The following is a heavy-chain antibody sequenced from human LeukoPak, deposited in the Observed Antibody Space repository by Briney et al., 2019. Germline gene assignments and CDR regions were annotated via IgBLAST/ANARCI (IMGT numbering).Heavy chain of an antibody. CDR2: MFYSGST. J-gene: IGHJ4*02. D-gene: IGHD3-3*01. Sequence: SETLSLTCTVSGDSISTSSHYWHWIRQPPGKGLESIGTMFYSGSTYYNPSLNSRVTISVDTPKNQFSLKLSSVTAADTAVYYCARYYDFWSGLIDYWGQGTLVTVSS. CDR1: GDSISTSSHY. CDR3: ARYYDFWSGLIDY. V-gene: IGHV4-39*07.